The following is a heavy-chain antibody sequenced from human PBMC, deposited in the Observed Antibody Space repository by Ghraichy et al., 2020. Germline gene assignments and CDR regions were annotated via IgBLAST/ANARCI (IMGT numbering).Heavy chain of an antibody. CDR3: ARGTYYYGSGTYYGPLGAYFYGMDV. CDR2: IYHGGSP. J-gene: IGHJ6*02. V-gene: IGHV4-30-2*01. Sequence: SETLSLTCVISGGSITSGGCSWSWFRQPPGRGLEWIGYIYHGGSPYYNPSLRTRVTISGDMLRNQFSLRLSSVPAADTAVYYCARGTYYYGSGTYYGPLGAYFYGMDVWGQGTTVTVSS. D-gene: IGHD3-10*01. CDR1: GGSITSGGCS.